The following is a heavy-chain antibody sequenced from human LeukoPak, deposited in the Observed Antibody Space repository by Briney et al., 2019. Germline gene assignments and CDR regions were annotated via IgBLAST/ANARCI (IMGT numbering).Heavy chain of an antibody. CDR2: IYSGGST. D-gene: IGHD3-22*01. CDR3: ARAQEVWLSGYSDY. Sequence: GGSLRLSCTVSGSTVSSDSMSWVRQAPGKGLEWVSFIYSGGSTHYSDSVKGRFTISRDNSKNTLFLQMNSLRAEDTAVYYCARAQEVWLSGYSDYWGQGTLVTVSS. CDR1: GSTVSSDS. J-gene: IGHJ4*02. V-gene: IGHV3-53*05.